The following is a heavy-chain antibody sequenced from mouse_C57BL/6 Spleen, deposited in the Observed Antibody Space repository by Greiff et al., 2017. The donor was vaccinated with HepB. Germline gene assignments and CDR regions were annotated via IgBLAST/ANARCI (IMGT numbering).Heavy chain of an antibody. CDR2: IDPSDSYT. CDR1: GYTFTSYW. D-gene: IGHD2-4*01. CDR3: ARGYDYDKVTRAMDY. Sequence: QVQLQQPGAELVMPGASVKLSCKASGYTFTSYWMHWVKQRPGQGLEWIGEIDPSDSYTNYNQKFKGKSTLTVDKSSSTAYMQLSSLTSEDSAVYYCARGYDYDKVTRAMDYWGQGTSVTVSS. V-gene: IGHV1-69*01. J-gene: IGHJ4*01.